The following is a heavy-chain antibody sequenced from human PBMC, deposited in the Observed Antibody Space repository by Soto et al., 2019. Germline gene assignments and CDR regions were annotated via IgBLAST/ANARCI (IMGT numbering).Heavy chain of an antibody. J-gene: IGHJ6*02. D-gene: IGHD4-17*01. CDR1: AGTFSSYA. V-gene: IGHV1-69*12. Sequence: QVQLVQSGAEVKKPGSSVKVSCKASAGTFSSYAISWVRQAPGQGLEWMGGIIPIFGTANYAQKFQGRVTITADESTSTAYMELSSLRSEDTAVYYCARGDYGYGYYYYYGMDVWGQGTTVTVSS. CDR3: ARGDYGYGYYYYYGMDV. CDR2: IIPIFGTA.